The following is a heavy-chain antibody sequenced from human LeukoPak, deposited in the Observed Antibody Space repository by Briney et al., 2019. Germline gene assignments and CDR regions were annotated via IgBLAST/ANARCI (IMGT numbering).Heavy chain of an antibody. CDR2: IVVGSGNT. CDR1: GFTFTSSG. V-gene: IGHV1-58*02. D-gene: IGHD3-10*01. CDR3: AADHDLWFGDPLYGMVV. J-gene: IGHJ6*02. Sequence: GTSVKVSCKASGFTFTSSGMQWVRQARGQRLEWIGWIVVGSGNTNYAQKFQERVTITRDMSTSTAYMELSRLRSEDTAVYYCAADHDLWFGDPLYGMVVWGQGTTVTVSS.